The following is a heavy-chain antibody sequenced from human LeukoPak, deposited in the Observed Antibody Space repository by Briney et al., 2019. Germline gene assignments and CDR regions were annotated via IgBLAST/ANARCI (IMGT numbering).Heavy chain of an antibody. CDR2: INPGDSDT. V-gene: IGHV5-51*01. J-gene: IGHJ4*02. D-gene: IGHD5-12*01. CDR3: ARRSYSGYDFPLDY. CDR1: GYRFTSYW. Sequence: GESLKISCKGSGYRFTSYWIGWVRQMPGKGLEWMGIINPGDSDTRYSPSFQGQVTISADKSINTAYLQWSSLKASDTAMYYCARRSYSGYDFPLDYWGQGTLVTVSS.